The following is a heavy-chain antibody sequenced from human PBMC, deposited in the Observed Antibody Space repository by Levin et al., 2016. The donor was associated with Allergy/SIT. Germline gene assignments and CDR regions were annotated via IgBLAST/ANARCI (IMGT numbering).Heavy chain of an antibody. V-gene: IGHV3-7*04. CDR2: IKQDGSEK. J-gene: IGHJ4*02. Sequence: VRQMPGKGLEWVANIKQDGSEKYYVDSVKGRFTISRDNAKNSLYLQMNSLRAEDTAVYYCARAYSVGPSFDYWGQGTLVTVSS. CDR3: ARAYSVGPSFDY. D-gene: IGHD5/OR15-5a*01.